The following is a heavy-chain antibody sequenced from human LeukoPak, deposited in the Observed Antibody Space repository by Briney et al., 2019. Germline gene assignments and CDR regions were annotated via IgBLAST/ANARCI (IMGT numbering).Heavy chain of an antibody. Sequence: AASVKVSCKASGYTFTSYDINWVRQATGQGLEWMGWMNPNSGNTGYAQKFQGRVTTTRNTSISTAYMELSSLRSEDTAVYYCARAHFYCSSTSCPVVYFDYWGQGTLVTVSS. V-gene: IGHV1-8*03. J-gene: IGHJ4*02. CDR3: ARAHFYCSSTSCPVVYFDY. D-gene: IGHD2-2*01. CDR2: MNPNSGNT. CDR1: GYTFTSYD.